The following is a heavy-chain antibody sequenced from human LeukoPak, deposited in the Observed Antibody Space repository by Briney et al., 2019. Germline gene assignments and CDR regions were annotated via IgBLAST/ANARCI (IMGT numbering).Heavy chain of an antibody. CDR3: AKDMGLLVGALDY. V-gene: IGHV3-53*05. Sequence: PGGSLRLSCAASGFTVSSNYMSWVRQAPGKGLEWVSVIYSGGSTYYADSVKGRFTISRDNAKNSLYLQMNSLRAEDTALYYCAKDMGLLVGALDYWGQGTLVTVSS. CDR1: GFTVSSNY. J-gene: IGHJ4*02. D-gene: IGHD1-26*01. CDR2: IYSGGST.